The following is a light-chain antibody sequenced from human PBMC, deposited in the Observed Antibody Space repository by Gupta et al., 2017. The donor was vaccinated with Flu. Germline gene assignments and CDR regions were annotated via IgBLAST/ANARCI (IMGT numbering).Light chain of an antibody. CDR2: GNT. J-gene: IGLJ1*01. CDR1: SSNIGAGYN. V-gene: IGLV1-40*01. CDR3: QSYDRRLSGYF. Sequence: QSVLTQPPSVSGAPGQRVTIPCTGSSSNIGAGYNVQWYQQLPGTAPKLLIYGNTNRPSGVPDRFSGSKSGPSASPAIPSASLAIPGLQAEDEADYFCQSYDRRLSGYFFGTGTKVTVL.